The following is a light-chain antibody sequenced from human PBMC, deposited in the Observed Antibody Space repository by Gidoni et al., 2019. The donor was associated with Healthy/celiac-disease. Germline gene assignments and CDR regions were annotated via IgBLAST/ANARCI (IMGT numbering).Light chain of an antibody. CDR2: LCS. Sequence: DIVMTQSQLSLPVTPGEPASISCRSSQSLLHSNGYNYWDWYLQKPGQSPQLLIYLCSNRASGVPDRFSGSGSGTDFTLKISRVEAEDVGVYYCMQALQTPTFGQGTKVEIK. J-gene: IGKJ1*01. CDR3: MQALQTPT. V-gene: IGKV2-28*01. CDR1: QSLLHSNGYNY.